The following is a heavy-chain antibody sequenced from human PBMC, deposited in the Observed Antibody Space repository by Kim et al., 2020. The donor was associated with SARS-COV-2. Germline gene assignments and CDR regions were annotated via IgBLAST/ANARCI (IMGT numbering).Heavy chain of an antibody. V-gene: IGHV3-23*01. CDR2: ISSTGRGT. CDR3: ARTGIFDY. D-gene: IGHD2-8*02. Sequence: GGSLRLSCAASGFTFNDYGMSWVRQAPGKGLEWVSTISSTGRGTYYADSVKGRFTISRDASKNTLYLQMNSLRAEDTAIYYCARTGIFDYWGQGTLVTVSS. J-gene: IGHJ4*02. CDR1: GFTFNDYG.